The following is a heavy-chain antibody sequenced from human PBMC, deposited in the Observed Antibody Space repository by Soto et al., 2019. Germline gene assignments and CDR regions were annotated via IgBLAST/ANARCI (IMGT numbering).Heavy chain of an antibody. CDR1: GYTFSNYG. CDR2: ISGYNGNT. D-gene: IGHD6-13*01. Sequence: QVQLVQSGAEVKKPGASVKVSCKASGYTFSNYGISWVRQAHGQGPEWMGWISGYNGNTNYAQTLQGRVTMTTDTSTSTAYMELRSLRSDDTAIYYCARGGSSWSAEYYQHWGQGTLVIVSS. V-gene: IGHV1-18*01. J-gene: IGHJ1*01. CDR3: ARGGSSWSAEYYQH.